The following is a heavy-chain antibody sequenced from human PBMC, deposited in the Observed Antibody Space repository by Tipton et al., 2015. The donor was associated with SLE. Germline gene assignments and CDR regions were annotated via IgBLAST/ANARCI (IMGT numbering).Heavy chain of an antibody. J-gene: IGHJ4*02. D-gene: IGHD4-17*01. CDR2: ISSSGSTI. CDR1: GFTFSSYE. V-gene: IGHV3-48*03. CDR3: ARTTAIFDY. Sequence: GSLRLSCAASGFTFSSYEMNWVRQAPGKGLEWVSYISSSGSTIYYADSVKGRFTISRDNAKNSLYLQMNSLRAEDTAVYYCARTTAIFDYWGQGTLVTVSS.